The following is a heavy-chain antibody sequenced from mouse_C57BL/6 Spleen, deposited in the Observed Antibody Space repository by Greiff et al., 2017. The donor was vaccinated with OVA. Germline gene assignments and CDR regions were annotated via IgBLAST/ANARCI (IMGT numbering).Heavy chain of an antibody. Sequence: VQLQQSGAELVRPGASVTLSCKASGYTFTDYEMHWVKQTPVHGLEWIGAIDPETGGTAYNQKFKGKAILTADKSSSTAYMELRSLTSEGSAVYYCTRCPAPFYLDYWGQGTTLTVSS. V-gene: IGHV1-15*01. J-gene: IGHJ2*01. CDR2: IDPETGGT. CDR1: GYTFTDYE. CDR3: TRCPAPFYLDY.